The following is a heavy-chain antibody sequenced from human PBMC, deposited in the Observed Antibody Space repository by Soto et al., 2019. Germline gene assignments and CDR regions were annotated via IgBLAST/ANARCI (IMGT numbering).Heavy chain of an antibody. J-gene: IGHJ4*02. D-gene: IGHD6-13*01. CDR1: GFTFSSYS. CDR3: ARDPDSSWTFDY. Sequence: GGSLRLSCAASGFTFSSYSRNWVRQAPGKGLEWVSSISSSSSYIYYADSVKGRFTISRDNAKNSLYLQMNSLRAEDTAVYYCARDPDSSWTFDYWGQGTLVTVSS. V-gene: IGHV3-21*01. CDR2: ISSSSSYI.